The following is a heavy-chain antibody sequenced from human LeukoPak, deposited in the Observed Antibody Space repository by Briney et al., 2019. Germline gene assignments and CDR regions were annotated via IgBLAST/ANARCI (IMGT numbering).Heavy chain of an antibody. Sequence: SGGSLRLSCAVSGFSFSDHYMDWVREAPGKGLEWVGRIRNKANSYTTEYAASVKGRFTISRDDSKNSLYLQMNSLKTEDTAVYYCASMGYCSGGRCYGTFDYWGQGTLVTVSS. V-gene: IGHV3-72*01. J-gene: IGHJ4*02. CDR3: ASMGYCSGGRCYGTFDY. CDR2: IRNKANSYTT. CDR1: GFSFSDHY. D-gene: IGHD2-15*01.